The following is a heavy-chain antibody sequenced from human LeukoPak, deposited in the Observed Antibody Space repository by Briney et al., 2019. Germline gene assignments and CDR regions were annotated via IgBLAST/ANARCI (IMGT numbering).Heavy chain of an antibody. J-gene: IGHJ4*02. CDR2: ITSSGSNI. Sequence: PGGSLRLSCAASGFTFSDHYMSWIRQAPGKGPEWISYITSSGSNIYYADSVKGRFTVSRDNAKNSLYLQMNSLRAEDTAVYYCARQWFGDYWGQGTLVTVSS. V-gene: IGHV3-11*01. CDR3: ARQWFGDY. CDR1: GFTFSDHY. D-gene: IGHD3-10*01.